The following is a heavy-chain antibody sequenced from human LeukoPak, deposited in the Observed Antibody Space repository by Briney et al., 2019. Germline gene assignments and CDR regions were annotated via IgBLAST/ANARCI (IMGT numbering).Heavy chain of an antibody. J-gene: IGHJ4*02. D-gene: IGHD2-2*01. CDR2: IKQDGSEK. CDR1: GFTSSSYS. Sequence: GGSLRLSCAASGFTSSSYSMNWVRQAPGKGLEWVANIKQDGSEKYYVDSVKGRFTISRDNAKNSLYLQMNSLRAEDTAVYYCARNQLLFPNWGQGTLVTVSS. CDR3: ARNQLLFPN. V-gene: IGHV3-7*01.